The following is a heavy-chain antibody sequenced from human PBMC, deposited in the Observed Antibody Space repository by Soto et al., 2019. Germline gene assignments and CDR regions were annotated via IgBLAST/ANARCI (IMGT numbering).Heavy chain of an antibody. V-gene: IGHV5-51*01. CDR1: GYSFSSYW. J-gene: IGHJ4*02. CDR2: LYPGDSDT. Sequence: GESLKISCKVSGYSFSSYWIGWVRQMPGKGLEWMGTLYPGDSDTRYSPSFQGQVTISADKSISTAYLQRSRLKASDSAMYYCARQGNGGEGFDFWGQGTLVTVSS. CDR3: ARQGNGGEGFDF. D-gene: IGHD3-10*01.